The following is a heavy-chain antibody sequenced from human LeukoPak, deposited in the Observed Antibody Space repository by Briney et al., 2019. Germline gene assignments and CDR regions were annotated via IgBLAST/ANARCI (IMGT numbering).Heavy chain of an antibody. CDR3: ARDPPTYYYDSSGYYAGDY. D-gene: IGHD3-22*01. V-gene: IGHV1-69*13. CDR2: IIPIFGTA. J-gene: IGHJ4*02. Sequence: SVKVSCKASGGTFSSYAISWVRQAPGQGLEWMGGIIPIFGTANYAQKFQGRVTITADESTSTAYMELSSLRSEDTAVYYCARDPPTYYYDSSGYYAGDYWGQGTLVTVSS. CDR1: GGTFSSYA.